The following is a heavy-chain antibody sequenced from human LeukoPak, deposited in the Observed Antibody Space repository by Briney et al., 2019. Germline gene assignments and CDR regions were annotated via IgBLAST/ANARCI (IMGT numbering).Heavy chain of an antibody. Sequence: ASVKVSCKASGYTFTYRYLHWVRQAPGQALEWMGWITPFNGNTNYAQKFQDRVTITRDRSMSTAYMELSSLRSEDTAMYYCASDITMVRGAIIDYWGQGTLVTVSS. CDR2: ITPFNGNT. V-gene: IGHV1-45*02. CDR1: GYTFTYRY. CDR3: ASDITMVRGAIIDY. J-gene: IGHJ4*02. D-gene: IGHD3-10*01.